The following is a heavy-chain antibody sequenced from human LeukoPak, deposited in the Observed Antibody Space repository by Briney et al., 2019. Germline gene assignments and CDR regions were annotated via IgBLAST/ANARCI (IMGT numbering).Heavy chain of an antibody. V-gene: IGHV4-59*01. CDR3: ARDYHDSSGYYYFDY. J-gene: IGHJ4*02. Sequence: SETLSLTCTVSGGSISGYYWTWIRQPPGKGLQYIGYIHDSGTTSYNPSLMSRVTISVDTSKNQFSLKLSSVTAADTAVYYCARDYHDSSGYYYFDYWGQGTLVTVSS. D-gene: IGHD3-22*01. CDR2: IHDSGTT. CDR1: GGSISGYY.